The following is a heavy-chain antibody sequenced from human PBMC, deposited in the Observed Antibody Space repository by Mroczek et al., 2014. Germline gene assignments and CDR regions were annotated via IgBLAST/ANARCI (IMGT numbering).Heavy chain of an antibody. CDR2: IYTSGST. J-gene: IGHJ4*02. V-gene: IGHV4-61*02. CDR1: GGSISSGSYY. D-gene: IGHD6-19*01. CDR3: AREGIAAVAGGIDY. Sequence: QVQLQESGPGLVKPSQTLSLTCTVSGGSISSGSYYWSWIRQPAGKGLEWIGRIYTSGSTNYNPSLKSRVTISVDTSKNQFSLKLSSVTAADTAVYYCAREGIAAVAGGIDYWGQGTLVTVSS.